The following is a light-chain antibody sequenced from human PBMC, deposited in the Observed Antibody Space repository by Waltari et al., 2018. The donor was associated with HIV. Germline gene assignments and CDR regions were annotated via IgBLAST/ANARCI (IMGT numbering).Light chain of an antibody. J-gene: IGLJ2*01. CDR1: SSDVGGYNY. CDR2: EVS. V-gene: IGLV2-14*01. CDR3: SSYTSSSTLYVV. Sequence: QSALTQPASASGSPGQSITISCTGTSSDVGGYNYVSWYQQHPGKAPKLMIYEVSNRPSGVSNRFSGSKSGNTASLTISGLQAEDEADYYCSSYTSSSTLYVVFGGGTKLTVL.